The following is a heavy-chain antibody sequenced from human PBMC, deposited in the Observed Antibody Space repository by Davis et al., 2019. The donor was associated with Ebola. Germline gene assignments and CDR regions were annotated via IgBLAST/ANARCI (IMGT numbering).Heavy chain of an antibody. V-gene: IGHV4-34*01. D-gene: IGHD4-17*01. J-gene: IGHJ4*02. CDR3: ARETTVTLIDY. CDR2: IYYSGST. Sequence: MPGGSLRLSCAVYGGSFSGYYWSWIRQHPGKGLEWIGYIYYSGSTYYNPSLKSRVTISVDTSKNQFSLKLSSVTAADTAVYYCARETTVTLIDYWGQGTLVTVSS. CDR1: GGSFSGYY.